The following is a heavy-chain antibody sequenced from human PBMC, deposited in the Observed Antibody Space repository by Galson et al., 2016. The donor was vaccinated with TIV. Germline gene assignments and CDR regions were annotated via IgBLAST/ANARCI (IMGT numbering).Heavy chain of an antibody. CDR3: ARHSTSGFPSIAVAARRRPFDI. D-gene: IGHD6-19*01. CDR1: GGSLSGHY. J-gene: IGHJ3*02. CDR2: IDHVGTT. V-gene: IGHV4-34*01. Sequence: LTCAVSGGSLSGHYWSWIRQPPGKGLEWIGEIDHVGTTNSNPSLKSRVIISVDTSKNQLSLSLRSVTAADTALYYCARHSTSGFPSIAVAARRRPFDIWGQGTMVTVSP.